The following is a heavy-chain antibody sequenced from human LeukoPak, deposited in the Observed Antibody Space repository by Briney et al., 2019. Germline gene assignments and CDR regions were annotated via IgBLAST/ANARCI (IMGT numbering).Heavy chain of an antibody. CDR1: GFTFSSHW. V-gene: IGHV3-7*01. CDR2: IKKDGSEK. D-gene: IGHD5-18*01. J-gene: IGHJ4*02. CDR3: ARHLSGVTGYTYGRGIDY. Sequence: GGSLRLSCAASGFTFSSHWMSRVRQAPGKGLEWVANIKKDGSEKYYVDSVKGRFTISRDNAKTSLYLHMNSLRAEDTAVYYCARHLSGVTGYTYGRGIDYWGQGTLVTVSS.